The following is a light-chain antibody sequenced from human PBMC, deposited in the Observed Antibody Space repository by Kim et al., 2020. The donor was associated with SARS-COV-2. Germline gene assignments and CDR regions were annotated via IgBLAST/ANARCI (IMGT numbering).Light chain of an antibody. CDR2: DAS. V-gene: IGKV1-5*01. J-gene: IGKJ1*01. CDR3: QQYTTYWT. Sequence: KVTITCRASQSIRTYLAWYQQKPGKAPKLLIYDASSLESGVPSRFSGSGSGTEFTLTISSLQPDDFATYYCQQYTTYWTFGQGTKVEIK. CDR1: QSIRTY.